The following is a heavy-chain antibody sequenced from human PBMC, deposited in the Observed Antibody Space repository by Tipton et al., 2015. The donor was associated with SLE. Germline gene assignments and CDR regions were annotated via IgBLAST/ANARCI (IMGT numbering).Heavy chain of an antibody. CDR1: GFTFSSYA. CDR2: IWFDGSNS. D-gene: IGHD6-19*01. CDR3: ARDRSRSGSDVFDY. V-gene: IGHV3-33*01. J-gene: IGHJ4*01. Sequence: SLRLSCAVSGFTFSSYAMHWVRQAPGKGLEWVAIIWFDGSNSYYADSVQGRFTVSRDNSKNTLYLQMNSLRAEDTAVYYCARDRSRSGSDVFDYWGHGSLVTVSS.